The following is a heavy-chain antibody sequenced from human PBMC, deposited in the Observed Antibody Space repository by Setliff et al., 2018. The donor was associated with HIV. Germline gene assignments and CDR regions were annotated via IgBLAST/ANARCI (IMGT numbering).Heavy chain of an antibody. Sequence: GASVKVSCKASGGTSSTHAMNWVRQAPGQGLEWMGQIISILEITDYAQKFQGRLTITADEPTNTIYMELSGLRSEDTAVYYCAGPRGDEAFDIWGQGTMVTGSS. CDR2: IISILEIT. J-gene: IGHJ3*02. V-gene: IGHV1-69*10. D-gene: IGHD3-10*01. CDR1: GGTSSTHA. CDR3: AGPRGDEAFDI.